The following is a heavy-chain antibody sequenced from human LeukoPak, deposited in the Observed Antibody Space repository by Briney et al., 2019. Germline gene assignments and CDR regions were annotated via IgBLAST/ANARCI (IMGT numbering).Heavy chain of an antibody. V-gene: IGHV3-21*01. CDR2: ISSSSGYI. J-gene: IGHJ2*01. CDR3: ARDPGYGSDWYFDL. CDR1: GFTFSSYS. Sequence: GGSLRLSCAASGFTFSSYSMNWVRQAPGKGLEWVSCISSSSGYIYYADSVKGRFTISRDNAKNSLYLQMNTLRAEDTAVYYRARDPGYGSDWYFDLSGRGTLVTVSS. D-gene: IGHD3-10*01.